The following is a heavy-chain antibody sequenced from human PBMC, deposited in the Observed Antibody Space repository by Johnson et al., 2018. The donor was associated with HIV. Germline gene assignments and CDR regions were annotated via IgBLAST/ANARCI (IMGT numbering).Heavy chain of an antibody. CDR3: ARSWGNDAFDI. Sequence: QVQLVESGGGVVQPGRSLRLSCAASGFTFSNYALHWVRQTPGKGLEWVAVISYDGSNKYYADSVKGRFTISRDNSKNTLYLQMNSLRAEDTAAHYCARSWGNDAFDIWGQGTMVTVSS. CDR2: ISYDGSNK. CDR1: GFTFSNYA. D-gene: IGHD7-27*01. V-gene: IGHV3-30*04. J-gene: IGHJ3*02.